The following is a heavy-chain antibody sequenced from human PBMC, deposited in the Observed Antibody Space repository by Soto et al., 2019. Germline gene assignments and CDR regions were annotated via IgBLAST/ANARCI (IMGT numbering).Heavy chain of an antibody. Sequence: SETLSLTCTASGGSINSGDYYWTWIRQPAGKGLEWIGNIFHSGSTYYTPSLQSRVTISLDTSKNHFSLKLSSVTPAHTAVYYCARDRYYGSGTYYNFYAGMDVWGQGTTLTVSS. CDR1: GGSINSGDYY. J-gene: IGHJ6*02. CDR3: ARDRYYGSGTYYNFYAGMDV. CDR2: IFHSGST. V-gene: IGHV4-30-4*01. D-gene: IGHD3-10*01.